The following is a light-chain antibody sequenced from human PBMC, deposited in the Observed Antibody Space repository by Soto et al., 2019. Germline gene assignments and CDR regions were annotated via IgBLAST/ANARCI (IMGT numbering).Light chain of an antibody. CDR1: QSLRDSY. V-gene: IGKV3-20*01. CDR2: GAS. J-gene: IGKJ2*01. Sequence: ENVLSQSPGTLSLSPGERATLSCRASQSLRDSYLAWYQQKPGQAPRLLIYGASNRATGIPDRFSGSGSGTDFTLTISRLEPEDFAVYYCQQYGSSPLYPFGQGTKLEIK. CDR3: QQYGSSPLYP.